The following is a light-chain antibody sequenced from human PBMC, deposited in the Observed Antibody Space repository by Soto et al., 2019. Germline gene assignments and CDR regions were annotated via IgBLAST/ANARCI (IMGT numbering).Light chain of an antibody. CDR1: ASTIGRNY. J-gene: IGLJ1*01. CDR2: RNS. CDR3: AAWDDNLSGFYV. V-gene: IGLV1-47*01. Sequence: QSVLTQSPSASGTPGQRVTISCSGSASTIGRNYVYWYQQLPGTAPKLLIYRNSQRPSGVPDRFSGSKSGTSASLAISGLRSEDESDDYCAAWDDNLSGFYVFGDGTKVTV.